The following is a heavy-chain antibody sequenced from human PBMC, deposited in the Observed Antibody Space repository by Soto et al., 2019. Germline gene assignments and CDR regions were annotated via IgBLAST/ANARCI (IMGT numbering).Heavy chain of an antibody. D-gene: IGHD1-26*01. CDR2: ISSSSSYI. Sequence: EVQLVESGGGLVKPGGSLRLSCAASGFTFSSYSMNWVRQAPGKGLQWVSSISSSSSYIYYADSVKGRFTISRDNAKNSLYLQMNSLRAEDTAVYYFARDSGDYYYYYGMDVWGQGTTVTVSS. CDR3: ARDSGDYYYYYGMDV. V-gene: IGHV3-21*01. CDR1: GFTFSSYS. J-gene: IGHJ6*02.